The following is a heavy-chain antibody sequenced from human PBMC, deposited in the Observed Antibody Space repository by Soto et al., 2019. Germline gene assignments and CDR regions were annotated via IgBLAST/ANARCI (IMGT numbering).Heavy chain of an antibody. V-gene: IGHV3-23*01. Sequence: PGGSLRLSCAASGFTFSSYAMSWVRQAPGKGLEWVSAISGSGGSTYYADSVKGRFTIARDNSKNTLYLQMNSLRAEDTAVYYCAKESSGSASKLLNWFDPWGQGTLVTVSS. D-gene: IGHD3-10*01. CDR3: AKESSGSASKLLNWFDP. J-gene: IGHJ5*02. CDR1: GFTFSSYA. CDR2: ISGSGGST.